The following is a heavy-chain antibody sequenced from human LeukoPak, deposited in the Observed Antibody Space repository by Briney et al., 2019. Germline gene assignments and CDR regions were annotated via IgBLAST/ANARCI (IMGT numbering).Heavy chain of an antibody. J-gene: IGHJ3*02. CDR2: IYYSGST. CDR1: GDSISDYY. V-gene: IGHV4-59*08. Sequence: SETLSLTCTVSGDSISDYYWSWIRQPPGKGLEWIGYIYYSGSTNYNPSLKSRVTISVDTSKNQFSLKLSSVTAADTAVYYCARHGYYYGSGSYYSNAFDIWGQGTMVTVSS. D-gene: IGHD3-10*01. CDR3: ARHGYYYGSGSYYSNAFDI.